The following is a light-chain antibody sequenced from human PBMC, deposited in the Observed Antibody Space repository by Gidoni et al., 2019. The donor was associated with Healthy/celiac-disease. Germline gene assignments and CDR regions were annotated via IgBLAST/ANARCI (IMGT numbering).Light chain of an antibody. Sequence: DIVVTQSPDSLAGSLGERATINCKSSQSVLYSSKNKNYLAWYQQNPGQPPKLLIYWASTRESGLPDRFSGSGSGTDFTLTISSLQAEDVAVYYCQQYYSTPYTFGQGPKLEIK. CDR2: WAS. CDR3: QQYYSTPYT. CDR1: QSVLYSSKNKNY. V-gene: IGKV4-1*01. J-gene: IGKJ2*01.